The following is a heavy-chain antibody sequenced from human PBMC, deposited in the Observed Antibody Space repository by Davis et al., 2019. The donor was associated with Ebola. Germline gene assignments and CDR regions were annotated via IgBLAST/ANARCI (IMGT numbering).Heavy chain of an antibody. D-gene: IGHD3-10*01. J-gene: IGHJ6*02. CDR3: ARDLMVREVYYYYGMDV. V-gene: IGHV3-21*01. CDR1: GFIFSTSV. CDR2: ITSSSHHK. Sequence: GGSLRLSCAASGFIFSTSVMTWVRQAPGKGLEWVSSITSSSHHKYYADSLKGRFTISRDDAKNSLYLQMNSLTAEDTAVYYCARDLMVREVYYYYGMDVWGQGTTVTVSS.